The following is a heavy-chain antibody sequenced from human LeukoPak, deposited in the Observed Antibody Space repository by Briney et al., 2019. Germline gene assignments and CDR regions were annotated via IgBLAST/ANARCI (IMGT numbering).Heavy chain of an antibody. D-gene: IGHD3-22*01. V-gene: IGHV1-2*02. CDR2: ISPNSGGT. CDR1: GYTFTGYY. CDR3: ARDLPMHDYDSSGYSDY. Sequence: ASVKVSCKASGYTFTGYYMHWVQQAPGQGLEWMGWISPNSGGTNYAQKFQGRVTMTRDTSISTAYMELSRLRSDDTAVYYCARDLPMHDYDSSGYSDYWGQGTLVTVSS. J-gene: IGHJ4*02.